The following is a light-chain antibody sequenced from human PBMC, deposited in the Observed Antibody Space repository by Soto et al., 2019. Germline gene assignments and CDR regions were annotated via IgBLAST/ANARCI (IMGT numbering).Light chain of an antibody. J-gene: IGKJ2*01. CDR1: QSIGRL. CDR2: DAS. CDR3: HQYNSY. V-gene: IGKV1-5*01. Sequence: DIQMTQSPSTLSASVGDRVTITCLVSQSIGRLLAWYQQKPGKAPKLLIYDASSLESGVPSRFSGGGSGTEFTLTISSLQPDDFATYYCHQYNSYFGQGTKLEIK.